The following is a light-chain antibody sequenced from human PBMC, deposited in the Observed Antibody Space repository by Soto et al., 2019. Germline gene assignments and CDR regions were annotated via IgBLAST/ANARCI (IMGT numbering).Light chain of an antibody. CDR2: GAS. Sequence: PGERVTLSCRASQSVSSSYLTWYQQKPGQAPRLLIYGASTRATSIPARFSGSGSGTDFTLTISSLQPEDFAVYYCQKDYYLPCTFGAVTKA. CDR3: QKDYYLPCT. CDR1: QSVSSSY. J-gene: IGKJ4*02. V-gene: IGKV3D-7*01.